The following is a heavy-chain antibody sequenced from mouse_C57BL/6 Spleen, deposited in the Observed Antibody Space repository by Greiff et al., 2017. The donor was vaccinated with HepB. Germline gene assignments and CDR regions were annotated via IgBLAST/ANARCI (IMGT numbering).Heavy chain of an antibody. Sequence: VQLKESGGGLVKPGGSLKLSCAASGFTFSDYGMHWVRQAPEKGLEWVAYISSGSSTIYYADTVKGRFTISRDNAKNTLFLQMTGLRSEDTAMYYCAKGKGGVMDYDGYYGAYWGQGTLVTVSA. J-gene: IGHJ3*01. CDR1: GFTFSDYG. D-gene: IGHD2-3*01. CDR3: AKGKGGVMDYDGYYGAY. V-gene: IGHV5-17*01. CDR2: ISSGSSTI.